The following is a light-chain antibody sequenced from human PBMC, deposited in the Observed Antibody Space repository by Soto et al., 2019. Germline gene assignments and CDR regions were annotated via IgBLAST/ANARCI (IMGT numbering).Light chain of an antibody. CDR1: QSVSSN. CDR3: QQYNNWPSLT. J-gene: IGKJ4*01. CDR2: GAS. Sequence: EIVMTQSPATLSVSPGERATLSCRASQSVSSNLAWYQQKPGQAPRLLIYGASTRATGIPARFSGSGSGTEFTHTISSLQSEDFAVYYCQQYNNWPSLTFSGGTKVEIK. V-gene: IGKV3-15*01.